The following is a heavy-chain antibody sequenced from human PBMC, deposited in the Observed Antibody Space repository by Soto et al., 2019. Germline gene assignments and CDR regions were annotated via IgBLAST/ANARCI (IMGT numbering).Heavy chain of an antibody. CDR1: GFTFNGSV. CDR3: TSSNLYY. Sequence: AGGSLRLSCEASGFTFNGSVIHWVRQASGKGLEWVGRIRTKPNNYETAYVAPVKGRFTIFRDDSKNTAYLQMNSLKTEDTAVYYCTSSNLYYWGQGTLVTVSS. CDR2: IRTKPNNYET. V-gene: IGHV3-73*01. J-gene: IGHJ4*02.